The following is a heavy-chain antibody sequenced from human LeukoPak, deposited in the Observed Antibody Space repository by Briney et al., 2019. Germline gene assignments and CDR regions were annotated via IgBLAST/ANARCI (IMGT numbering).Heavy chain of an antibody. CDR3: ATGGEASGYSYGGVFDY. J-gene: IGHJ4*02. V-gene: IGHV5-51*01. Sequence: GESLKISCKGSGYTFTTYWIVWVRQMPGKGLEWMGIIYPGDSDTRYSPSFQGQVTISADESIYTAYLQWSSLKASDTAMYYCATGGEASGYSYGGVFDYWGQGTLVTVSS. D-gene: IGHD5-24*01. CDR2: IYPGDSDT. CDR1: GYTFTTYW.